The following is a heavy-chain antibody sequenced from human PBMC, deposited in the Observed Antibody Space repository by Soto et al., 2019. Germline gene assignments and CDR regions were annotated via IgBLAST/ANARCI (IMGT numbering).Heavy chain of an antibody. V-gene: IGHV3-33*01. CDR1: GFTFSSYG. CDR2: IWYDGSNK. D-gene: IGHD4-17*01. J-gene: IGHJ6*02. Sequence: QVQLVESGGGVVQPGRSLRLSCAASGFTFSSYGMHWVRQAPGKGLEWVAVIWYDGSNKYYADSVKGRFTISRDNSKNTLYLQMNSLRAEDTAVYYCARDLMGHDGDYGDYYYDGMDVWGQGTTVTVSS. CDR3: ARDLMGHDGDYGDYYYDGMDV.